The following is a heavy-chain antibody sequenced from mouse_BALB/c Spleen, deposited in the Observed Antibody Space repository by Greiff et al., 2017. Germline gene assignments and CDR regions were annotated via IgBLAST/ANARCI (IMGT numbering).Heavy chain of an antibody. V-gene: IGHV1-31*01. Sequence: DVQLQESGPELVKPGASVKISCKASGYSFTGYYMHWVKQSHVKSLEWIGRINPYNGATSYNQNFKDKASLTVDKSSSTAYMELHSLTSEDSAVYYCARSPPYYFDYWGQGTTLTVSS. J-gene: IGHJ2*01. CDR2: INPYNGAT. CDR1: GYSFTGYY. CDR3: ARSPPYYFDY.